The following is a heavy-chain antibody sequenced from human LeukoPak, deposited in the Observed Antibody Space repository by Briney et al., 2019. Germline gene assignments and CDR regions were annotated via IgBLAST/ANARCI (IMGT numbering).Heavy chain of an antibody. D-gene: IGHD1-7*01. CDR3: ARGGITGTPMGY. CDR2: IIPIFGTA. V-gene: IGHV1-69*13. J-gene: IGHJ4*02. CDR1: GGTFSSYA. Sequence: SVKVSCKASGGTFSSYAISWVRQAPGQGLEWMGGIIPIFGTANYALKFQGRVTITADESTSTAYMELSSLRSEDTAVYYCARGGITGTPMGYWGQGTLVTVSS.